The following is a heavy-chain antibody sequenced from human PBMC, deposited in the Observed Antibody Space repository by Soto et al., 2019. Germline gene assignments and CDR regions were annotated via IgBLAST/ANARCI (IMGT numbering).Heavy chain of an antibody. D-gene: IGHD2-21*02. J-gene: IGHJ4*02. CDR3: ERKRTTVVTPANFGY. V-gene: IGHV4-39*01. CDR1: GESISSSYCY. Sequence: SETLSLTCIVSGESISSSYCYWVWIRQPPGQGLDWIGSNYYSGRTNYNPSFKSRVTISIYTSKNQFSRKLSSVTATDKAVYYCERKRTTVVTPANFGYWGQGALVTVSS. CDR2: NYYSGRT.